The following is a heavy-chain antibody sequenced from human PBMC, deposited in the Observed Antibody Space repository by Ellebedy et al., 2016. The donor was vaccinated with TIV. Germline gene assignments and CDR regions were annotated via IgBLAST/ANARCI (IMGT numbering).Heavy chain of an antibody. J-gene: IGHJ4*02. V-gene: IGHV1-69*13. CDR3: ARAGAGGGVEGNY. Sequence: SVKVSXXASGYTFTSYAISWVRQAPGQGLEWMGGIIPIFGTANYAQKFQGRVTITADESTSTAYMELSSLRSEDTAVYYCARAGAGGGVEGNYWGQGTLVTVSS. D-gene: IGHD3-16*01. CDR1: GYTFTSYA. CDR2: IIPIFGTA.